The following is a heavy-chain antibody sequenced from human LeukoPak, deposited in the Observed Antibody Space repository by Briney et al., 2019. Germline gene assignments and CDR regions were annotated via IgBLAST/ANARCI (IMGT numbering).Heavy chain of an antibody. CDR1: GGSFSGYY. Sequence: SETLSLTCAVYGGSFSGYYWGWIRQPPGKGLEWIGSIYYSGSTYYNPSLKSRVTISVDTSKNQFSLKLSSVTAADTAVYYCARHQRTTMIVVVIAPNPDAFDIWGQGTMVTVSS. J-gene: IGHJ3*02. D-gene: IGHD3-22*01. V-gene: IGHV4-39*01. CDR2: IYYSGST. CDR3: ARHQRTTMIVVVIAPNPDAFDI.